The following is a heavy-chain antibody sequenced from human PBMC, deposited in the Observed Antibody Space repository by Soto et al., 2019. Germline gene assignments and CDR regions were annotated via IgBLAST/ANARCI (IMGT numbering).Heavy chain of an antibody. CDR1: GGSISSGGYY. CDR2: IYYSGST. Sequence: SETLSLTCTVSGGSISSGGYYWSWIRQHPGKGLEWIGYIYYSGSTYYNPSLKSQVTISVDTSKNQFSLKLSSVTAADTAVYYCARDPGYYYGSGSSGGLIWGQGTLVTVSS. CDR3: ARDPGYYYGSGSSGGLI. D-gene: IGHD3-10*01. J-gene: IGHJ4*02. V-gene: IGHV4-31*01.